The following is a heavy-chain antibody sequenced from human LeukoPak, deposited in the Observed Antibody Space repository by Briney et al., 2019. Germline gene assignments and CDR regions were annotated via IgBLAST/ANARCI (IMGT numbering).Heavy chain of an antibody. J-gene: IGHJ4*02. Sequence: GESLKISCKGSGYSFTTYWIAWVRQMPGKGLEWMGIIYPSDSDTRCSPSFQGQVTISADKSISTAYLQWSSLKASDTAMYYCARWLGGANVDYWGQGTLVTVSS. V-gene: IGHV5-51*01. CDR3: ARWLGGANVDY. CDR2: IYPSDSDT. D-gene: IGHD4/OR15-4a*01. CDR1: GYSFTTYW.